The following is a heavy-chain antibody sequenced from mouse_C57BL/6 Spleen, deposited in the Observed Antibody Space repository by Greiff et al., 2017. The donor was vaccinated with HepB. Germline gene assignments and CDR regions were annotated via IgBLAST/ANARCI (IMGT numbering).Heavy chain of an antibody. J-gene: IGHJ4*01. CDR2: IRSKSNNYAT. D-gene: IGHD2-1*01. Sequence: DVHLVESGGGLVQPKGSLKLSCAASGFSFNTYAMNWVRQAPGKGLEWVARIRSKSNNYATYYADSVKDRFTISRDDSESMLYLQMNNLKTEDTAMYYCVSPTGNYGAMDYWGQGTSVTVSS. V-gene: IGHV10-1*01. CDR3: VSPTGNYGAMDY. CDR1: GFSFNTYA.